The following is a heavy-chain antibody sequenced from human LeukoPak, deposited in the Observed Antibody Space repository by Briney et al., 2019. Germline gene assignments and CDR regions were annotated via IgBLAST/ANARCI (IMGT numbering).Heavy chain of an antibody. CDR3: ANDEAGPLDY. CDR2: ISYDGNNK. Sequence: PGGSLRLSCAASGFTFSSYGMHWVRQAPGKGLEWVAVISYDGNNKYYADSVKGRFTISRDISRNTLHLQMNSLRGEDSAVYYCANDEAGPLDYRGQGTLVTVSS. J-gene: IGHJ4*02. V-gene: IGHV3-30*18. CDR1: GFTFSSYG.